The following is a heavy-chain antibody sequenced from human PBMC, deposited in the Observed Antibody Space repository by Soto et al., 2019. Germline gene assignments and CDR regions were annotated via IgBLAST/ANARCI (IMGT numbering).Heavy chain of an antibody. Sequence: GGSLRLSCAASGFSVRTNYMSWVRQAPGNGLDWVSVFESGGSIYYADSVKGRFIISRDYAKNTVDLQMNSLRVEDTAVYYCARAGVTPHFFDYWGQGTLVTVSS. CDR3: ARAGVTPHFFDY. D-gene: IGHD3-3*02. CDR1: GFSVRTNY. CDR2: FESGGSI. V-gene: IGHV3-53*01. J-gene: IGHJ4*02.